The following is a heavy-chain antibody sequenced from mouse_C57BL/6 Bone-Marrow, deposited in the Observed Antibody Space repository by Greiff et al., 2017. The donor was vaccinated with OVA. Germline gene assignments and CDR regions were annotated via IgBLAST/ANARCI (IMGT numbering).Heavy chain of an antibody. D-gene: IGHD2-4*01. J-gene: IGHJ1*03. CDR2: IYPGDGDT. Sequence: QVQRVESGPELVKPGASVKISCKASGYAFSSSWMNWVKQRPGKGLEWIGRIYPGDGDTNYNGKFKGKATLTADKSSSTAYMQLSSLTSEDSAVYFCAREDDYDWYFDVWGTGTTVTVSS. CDR1: GYAFSSSW. V-gene: IGHV1-82*01. CDR3: AREDDYDWYFDV.